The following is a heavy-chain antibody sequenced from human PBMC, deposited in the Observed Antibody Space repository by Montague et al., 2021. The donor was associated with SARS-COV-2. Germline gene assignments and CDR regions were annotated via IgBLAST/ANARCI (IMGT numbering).Heavy chain of an antibody. J-gene: IGHJ3*01. Sequence: SLRLSCAASGFSFRTYWMAWVRQAPGKGLVWVSSINGGGSGTTYQDSVKGRFAISRDNAKNTLYLQMNSLRVDDTAVYYCLRENYGAFDAWGQGTMVTVSS. CDR1: GFSFRTYW. V-gene: IGHV3-74*01. CDR2: INGGGSGT. D-gene: IGHD3-10*01. CDR3: LRENYGAFDA.